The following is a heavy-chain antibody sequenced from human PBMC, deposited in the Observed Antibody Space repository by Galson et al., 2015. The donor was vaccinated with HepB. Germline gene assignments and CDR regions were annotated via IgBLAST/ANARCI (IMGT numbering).Heavy chain of an antibody. CDR1: GFSFSDYA. CDR3: TKERIVVVAAARVKGWFDP. V-gene: IGHV3-23*01. CDR2: IDAGGGST. Sequence: SLRLSCADSGFSFSDYAMSWVRQAPGKGLELVSAIDAGGGSTYYADSVKGRFTISRDNSKNAMYLQMNSLRAEDTAIYYCTKERIVVVAAARVKGWFDPWGQRTLVPVSS. D-gene: IGHD2-2*01. J-gene: IGHJ5*02.